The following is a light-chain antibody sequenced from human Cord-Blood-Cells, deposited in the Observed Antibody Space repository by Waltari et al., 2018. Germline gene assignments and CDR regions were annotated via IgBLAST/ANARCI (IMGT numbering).Light chain of an antibody. CDR3: QQYDNLPLT. V-gene: IGKV1-33*01. J-gene: IGKJ3*01. CDR1: QDIRNY. CDR2: VAS. Sequence: DIQMTQSPSSLSASVGDRVPITCQASQDIRNYLNWYQQKTGKAPTLLIYVASNLETGGPSRFSGSGSGTDFTFTISSLQPEDIATYYCQQYDNLPLTFGPGTKVDIK.